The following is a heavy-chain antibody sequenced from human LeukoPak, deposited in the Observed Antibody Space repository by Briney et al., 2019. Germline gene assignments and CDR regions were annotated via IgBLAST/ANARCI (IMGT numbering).Heavy chain of an antibody. J-gene: IGHJ4*02. V-gene: IGHV3-23*01. CDR1: GFTFSSYS. CDR3: AKTAAAAGPTRHFDF. D-gene: IGHD6-13*01. Sequence: GGSLRLSCAASGFTFSSYSMNWVRQAPGKGLEWVSVISYSGDTTYNADSVKGRFTFSRDNSRNTLYLQMNNLRVEDTAIYYCAKTAAAAGPTRHFDFWGQGSLVTVSS. CDR2: ISYSGDTT.